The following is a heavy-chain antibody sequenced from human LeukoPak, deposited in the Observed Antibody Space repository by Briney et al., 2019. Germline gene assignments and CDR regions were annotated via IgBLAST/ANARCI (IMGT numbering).Heavy chain of an antibody. CDR1: GFTFSNYW. J-gene: IGHJ4*02. CDR2: IKQDGSVK. CDR3: ARVWRCADDVCPDVFEK. V-gene: IGHV3-7*03. D-gene: IGHD2-8*01. Sequence: GGSLRLSCAVSGFTFSNYWMSWVRQAPGKGLEWVANIKQDGSVKYYVDSVKGRFTISRDNAKNSLYLQMDSLRAEDTAVYYCARVWRCADDVCPDVFEKWGQGTLVTVSS.